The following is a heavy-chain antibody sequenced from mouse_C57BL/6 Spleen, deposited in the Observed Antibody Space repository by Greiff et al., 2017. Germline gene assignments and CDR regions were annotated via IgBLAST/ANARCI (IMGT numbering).Heavy chain of an antibody. CDR3: ARKGNWDYAMDY. D-gene: IGHD4-1*01. CDR1: GYTFTSYW. V-gene: IGHV1-64*01. J-gene: IGHJ4*01. Sequence: QVQLQQSGAELVKPGASVKLSCKASGYTFTSYWMHWVKQRPGQGLEWIGMIHPNSGSTNYNEKFKSKATLTVDKSSSTAYMQLSSLTSEDSAVYYCARKGNWDYAMDYWGQGTSVTVSS. CDR2: IHPNSGST.